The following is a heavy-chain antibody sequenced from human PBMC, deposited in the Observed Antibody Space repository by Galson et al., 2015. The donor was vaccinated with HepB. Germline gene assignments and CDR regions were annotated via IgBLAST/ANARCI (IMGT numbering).Heavy chain of an antibody. Sequence: SLRLSCAASGFTFSSYAMHWVRQAPGKGLEWVAVISYDGSNKYYADSVKGRFTISRDNSKNTLYLQMNSLRAEDTAVYYCARDMGGGYSGSSSFDYWGQGTLVTVSS. D-gene: IGHD1-26*01. CDR2: ISYDGSNK. V-gene: IGHV3-30*04. CDR1: GFTFSSYA. CDR3: ARDMGGGYSGSSSFDY. J-gene: IGHJ4*02.